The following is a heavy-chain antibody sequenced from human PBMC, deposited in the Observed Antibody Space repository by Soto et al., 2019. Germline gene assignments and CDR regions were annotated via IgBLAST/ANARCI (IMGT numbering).Heavy chain of an antibody. CDR1: GGSISSGDYY. CDR2: IYYSGST. J-gene: IGHJ4*02. D-gene: IGHD1-26*01. CDR3: ARSGSHYGQLAY. V-gene: IGHV4-30-4*01. Sequence: PSETLSLTCTVSGGSISSGDYYWSWIRQPPGKGLEWIGYIYYSGSTYYNPSLKSRVTISVDTSKNQFSLKLSSVTAADTAVYYCARSGSHYGQLAYWGQGTLVTVSS.